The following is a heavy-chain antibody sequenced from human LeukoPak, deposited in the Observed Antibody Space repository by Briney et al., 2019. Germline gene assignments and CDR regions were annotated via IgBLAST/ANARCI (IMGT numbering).Heavy chain of an antibody. J-gene: IGHJ4*02. CDR1: GFTFDDYA. CDR2: ISGDGDST. D-gene: IGHD5-18*01. CDR3: AKDKYSYGYNFDY. Sequence: PGGSLRLSCAASGFTFDDYAMHWVRQAPGKGLEWVSLISGDGDSTYYADSVKGRFTISRDNNKNSLYLQMNSLRTEDTALFYCAKDKYSYGYNFDYWGQGTLVTVSS. V-gene: IGHV3-43*02.